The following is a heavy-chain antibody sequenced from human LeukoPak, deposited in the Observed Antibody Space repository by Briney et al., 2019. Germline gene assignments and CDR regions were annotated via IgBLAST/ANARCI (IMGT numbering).Heavy chain of an antibody. Sequence: PGGSLRLSCAASGFTFSNFAMHFVRQAPGKGLEWVALISYDGNKKEYGESVKGRCTISRDNSQNTLYLQIDSLRDEATAVYYCAKGYHYGSAGYYTATSLDHWGQGTQVTVSS. CDR1: GFTFSNFA. J-gene: IGHJ4*02. CDR3: AKGYHYGSAGYYTATSLDH. CDR2: ISYDGNKK. D-gene: IGHD2-8*01. V-gene: IGHV3-30*18.